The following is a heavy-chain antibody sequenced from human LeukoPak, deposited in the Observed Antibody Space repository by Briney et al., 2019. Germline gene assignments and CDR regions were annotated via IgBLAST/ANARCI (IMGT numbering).Heavy chain of an antibody. J-gene: IGHJ4*02. V-gene: IGHV3-23*01. CDR2: ISGSGGST. D-gene: IGHD3-10*01. CDR3: AKDVARDVVVGDDY. CDR1: GFTFSSYA. Sequence: GGSLRLSCAASGFTFSSYAMSWVRQAPGKGLEWVSAISGSGGSTYYADSVKGRFTISRDNFKNTLYLQMNSLRAEDTAVYYCAKDVARDVVVGDDYWGQGTLVTVSS.